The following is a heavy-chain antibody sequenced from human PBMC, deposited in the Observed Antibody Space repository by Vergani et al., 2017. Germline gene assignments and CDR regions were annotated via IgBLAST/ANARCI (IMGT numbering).Heavy chain of an antibody. D-gene: IGHD1-1*01. V-gene: IGHV4-61*02. J-gene: IGHJ5*02. CDR2: VYTSGST. CDR1: GGSISSGSYY. CDR3: ARYMRYNIGWSFDP. Sequence: QVQLQESGPGLVKPSQTLSLTCTVSGGSISSGSYYWSWIRQPAGKGLEWIGRVYTSGSTNYNPSLKSRVTMSLDTAKNQFHLKLSSVTAADTAVYYCARYMRYNIGWSFDPWGQGILVTVSS.